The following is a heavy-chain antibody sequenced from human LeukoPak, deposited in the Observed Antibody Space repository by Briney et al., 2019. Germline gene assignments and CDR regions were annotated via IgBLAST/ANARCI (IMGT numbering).Heavy chain of an antibody. CDR3: ARDRLHCSSTSCYGYDGMDV. J-gene: IGHJ6*02. CDR1: GFTFSSYW. Sequence: GGPLRLSCAASGFTFSSYWMSWVRQAPGKGLEWVANIKQDGSEKYYVDSVKGRFTISRDNAKNSLYLQMNSPRAEDTAVYYCARDRLHCSSTSCYGYDGMDVWGQGTTVTVSS. CDR2: IKQDGSEK. D-gene: IGHD2-2*01. V-gene: IGHV3-7*05.